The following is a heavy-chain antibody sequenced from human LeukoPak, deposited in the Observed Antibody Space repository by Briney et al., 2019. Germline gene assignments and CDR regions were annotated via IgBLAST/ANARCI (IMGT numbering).Heavy chain of an antibody. CDR1: GFTFSSYA. V-gene: IGHV3-48*04. Sequence: PGGSLRLSCAASGFTFSSYAMSWVRQAPGKGLEWVSYIDKSGGIIYYADSVKGRFTISRDNAKNSLYLQVNSLRAEDTAVYYCAKFSYGDYVAWGQGTLVIVSS. J-gene: IGHJ5*02. CDR3: AKFSYGDYVA. D-gene: IGHD4-17*01. CDR2: IDKSGGII.